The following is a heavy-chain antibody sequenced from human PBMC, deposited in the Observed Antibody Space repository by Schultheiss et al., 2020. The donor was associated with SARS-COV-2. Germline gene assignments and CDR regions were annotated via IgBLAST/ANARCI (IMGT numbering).Heavy chain of an antibody. D-gene: IGHD6-19*01. J-gene: IGHJ2*01. CDR1: GFTFSSYG. Sequence: GESLKISCAASGFTFSSYGMHWVRQAPGKGLEWVAVISYDGSNKYYADSVKGRFTISRDNSKNTLYLQMNSLRAEDTAVYYCAKAEDSSGWYFKLGWYFDLWGRGTLVTVSS. V-gene: IGHV3-30*12. CDR3: AKAEDSSGWYFKLGWYFDL. CDR2: ISYDGSNK.